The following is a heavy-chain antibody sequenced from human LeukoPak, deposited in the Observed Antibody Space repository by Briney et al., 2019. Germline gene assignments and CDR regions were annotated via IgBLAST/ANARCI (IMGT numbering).Heavy chain of an antibody. V-gene: IGHV3-33*01. Sequence: GGSLRLSCAASGFTFSSYGIHWIRQAPGKGLEWVAVIWSDGSNNYYADSVKGRFTISRGNSKNTLYLQMNSLRAEDTAVYYCARDGGISTSESPLNYWGQGALVTVSS. D-gene: IGHD1-14*01. CDR1: GFTFSSYG. CDR2: IWSDGSNN. J-gene: IGHJ4*02. CDR3: ARDGGISTSESPLNY.